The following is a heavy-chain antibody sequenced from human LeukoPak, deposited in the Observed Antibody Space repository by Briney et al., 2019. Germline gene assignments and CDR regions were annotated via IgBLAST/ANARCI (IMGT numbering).Heavy chain of an antibody. CDR1: GFTFSSYA. J-gene: IGHJ6*02. CDR2: ISGSGGSI. V-gene: IGHV3-23*01. D-gene: IGHD3-3*01. CDR3: AKDQGQKAYYDFWSGYPGKYYGMDV. Sequence: GGSLRLPCAASGFTFSSYAMSWVRQAPGKGLEWVSAISGSGGSIYYADSVKGRFTISRDNSKNTLYLQMNSLRAEDTAVYYCAKDQGQKAYYDFWSGYPGKYYGMDVWGQGTTVTVSS.